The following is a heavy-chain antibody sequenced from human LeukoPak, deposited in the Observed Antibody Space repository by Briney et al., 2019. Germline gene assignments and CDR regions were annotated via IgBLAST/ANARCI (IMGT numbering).Heavy chain of an antibody. D-gene: IGHD3-22*01. CDR2: IYWNGDK. V-gene: IGHV2-5*01. CDR3: AHRGYYYDSSGYRTPDY. Sequence: SGPTLVNPTQTLTLTCTFSGFSLSTSGVGVGWIRQPPGKALEWLALIYWNGDKRYSPSLKSRLTITKDTSKNQVVLTMTNMDPVDTATYYCAHRGYYYDSSGYRTPDYWGQGTLVTVSS. CDR1: GFSLSTSGVG. J-gene: IGHJ4*02.